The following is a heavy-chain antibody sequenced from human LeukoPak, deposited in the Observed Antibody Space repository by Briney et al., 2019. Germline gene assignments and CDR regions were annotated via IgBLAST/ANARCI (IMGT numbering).Heavy chain of an antibody. CDR2: ISYDGSNK. J-gene: IGHJ4*02. D-gene: IGHD3-9*01. V-gene: IGHV3-30*18. CDR1: GFTFSTYW. CDR3: AKGASDILTGLFDY. Sequence: GGSLRLSCAASGFTFSTYWMHWVRQAPGKGLEWVAVISYDGSNKYYADSVKGRFTISRDNSKNTLYLQMNSLRAEDTAVYYCAKGASDILTGLFDYWGQGTLVTVSS.